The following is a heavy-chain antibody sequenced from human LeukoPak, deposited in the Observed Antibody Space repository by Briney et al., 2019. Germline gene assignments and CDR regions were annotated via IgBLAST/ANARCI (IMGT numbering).Heavy chain of an antibody. D-gene: IGHD2-8*01. Sequence: GVSVRLSCAASGFTFDHYTMHWVRQAPGKGLEWVSLISWDGGSTYYADSVKGRFTISRDNSKNSLYLQMNSQRTEDTALYYCAKGYCTNGVCYYFDYWGQGTLVTVSS. V-gene: IGHV3-43*01. J-gene: IGHJ4*02. CDR3: AKGYCTNGVCYYFDY. CDR1: GFTFDHYT. CDR2: ISWDGGST.